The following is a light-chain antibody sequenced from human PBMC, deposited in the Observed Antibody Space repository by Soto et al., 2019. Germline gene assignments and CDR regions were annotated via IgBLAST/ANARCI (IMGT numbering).Light chain of an antibody. CDR3: GTWDSSLGAWV. J-gene: IGLJ3*02. V-gene: IGLV1-51*01. CDR1: GSNIGNNY. CDR2: DNN. Sequence: QSVLTQPPSVSAAPGQKVTISCSGSGSNIGNNYVSWYQQLPGTAPKLLIYDNNKRPSGIPDRFSGSKSGTSATLGIAGLQTGDEADYYCGTWDSSLGAWVFGGGTKLTVL.